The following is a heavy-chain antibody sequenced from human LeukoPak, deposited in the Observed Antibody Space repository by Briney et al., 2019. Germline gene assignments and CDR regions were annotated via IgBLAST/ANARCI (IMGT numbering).Heavy chain of an antibody. CDR3: ARGKTYYYDSSGYYYFDY. Sequence: GASVKVSCKASGYTFTSYAMNWVRQAPGQGLEWMGWISAYNGNTNYAQKLQGRVTMTTDTSTSTAYMELRSLRSDDTAVYYCARGKTYYYDSSGYYYFDYWGQGTLVTVS. J-gene: IGHJ4*02. CDR2: ISAYNGNT. V-gene: IGHV1-18*01. D-gene: IGHD3-22*01. CDR1: GYTFTSYA.